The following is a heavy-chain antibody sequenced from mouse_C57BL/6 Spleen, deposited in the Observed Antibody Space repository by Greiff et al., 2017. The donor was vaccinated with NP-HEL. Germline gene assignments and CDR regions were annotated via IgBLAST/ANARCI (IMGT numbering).Heavy chain of an antibody. CDR2: IDPSDSYT. V-gene: IGHV1-69*01. CDR1: GYTFTSYW. D-gene: IGHD1-1*01. CDR3: ARTIYGSDYFDY. Sequence: QVQLQQPGAELVMPGASVKLSCKASGYTFTSYWMHWVKQRPGQGLEWIGEIDPSDSYTNYNQKFKGKSTLTVDKSSSTAYMQLSSLTSEDSAVYYCARTIYGSDYFDYWGQGTTLTVSS. J-gene: IGHJ2*01.